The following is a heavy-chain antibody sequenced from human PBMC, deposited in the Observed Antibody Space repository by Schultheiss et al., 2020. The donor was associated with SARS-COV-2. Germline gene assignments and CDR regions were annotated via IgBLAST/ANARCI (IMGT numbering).Heavy chain of an antibody. CDR1: GGSFSGYY. CDR3: AGGSGWSRFDY. V-gene: IGHV4-34*01. Sequence: SQTLSLTCAVYGGSFSGYYWSWIRQPPGKGLEWIGEINHSGSTYYNPSLKSRVTISMDTSANQFSLQLSSVTAAETAVYYCAGGSGWSRFDYWGQGTLVTVSS. D-gene: IGHD6-13*01. J-gene: IGHJ4*02. CDR2: INHSGST.